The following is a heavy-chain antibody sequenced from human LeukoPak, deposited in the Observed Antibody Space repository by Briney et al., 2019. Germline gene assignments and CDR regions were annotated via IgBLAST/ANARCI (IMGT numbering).Heavy chain of an antibody. V-gene: IGHV3-23*01. Sequence: QPGGSLRLSCAASGFTFSSYAMSWVRQAPGKGLEWVSAISGSGGSTYYADSVKGRFTISRDNSKNTLYLQMNSLRAEDTAVYYCAKVAGCDCSGGSCYCVDYWGQGTLVTVSS. CDR1: GFTFSSYA. D-gene: IGHD2-15*01. CDR2: ISGSGGST. CDR3: AKVAGCDCSGGSCYCVDY. J-gene: IGHJ4*02.